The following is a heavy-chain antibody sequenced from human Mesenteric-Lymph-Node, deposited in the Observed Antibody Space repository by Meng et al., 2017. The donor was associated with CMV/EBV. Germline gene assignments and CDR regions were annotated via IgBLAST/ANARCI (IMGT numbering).Heavy chain of an antibody. J-gene: IGHJ4*02. D-gene: IGHD6-6*01. CDR3: ARVSSVSSSSL. V-gene: IGHV4-34*01. Sequence: GSLRLSCGVYGGSIIGYFWSWIRQPPGKGLEWIGEISHAGTTNYNPSLKSRVTLSLDMSKNQFCLNLSSVTAADTAVYYCARVSSVSSSSLWGQGTLVTVSS. CDR1: GGSIIGYF. CDR2: ISHAGTT.